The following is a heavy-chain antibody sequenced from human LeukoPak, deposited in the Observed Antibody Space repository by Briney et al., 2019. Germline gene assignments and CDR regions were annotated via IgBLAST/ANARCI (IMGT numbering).Heavy chain of an antibody. CDR3: AKDSGRFIAAAQLDY. Sequence: GGSLRLSCAASGFTFSSYSMNWVRQAPGKGLEWVSSISSCSSYIYYADSVKGRFTISRDNAKNTLYLQMNSLRAEDTAVYYCAKDSGRFIAAAQLDYWGQGTLVTVSS. J-gene: IGHJ4*02. CDR1: GFTFSSYS. D-gene: IGHD6-13*01. CDR2: ISSCSSYI. V-gene: IGHV3-21*01.